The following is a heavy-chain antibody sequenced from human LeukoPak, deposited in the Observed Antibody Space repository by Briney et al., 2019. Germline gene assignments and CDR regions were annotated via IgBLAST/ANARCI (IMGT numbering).Heavy chain of an antibody. Sequence: GGSLRLSCAASGFTFSSYWMHWVRQAPGKGLVWVSRISGDGSITTYADSVKGRFTISRDNAKNTLFLQMNSLRVEDTAVYYCARAYIKAFDCWGQGTLVTVSS. CDR3: ARAYIKAFDC. V-gene: IGHV3-74*01. CDR1: GFTFSSYW. CDR2: ISGDGSIT. J-gene: IGHJ4*02. D-gene: IGHD3-16*01.